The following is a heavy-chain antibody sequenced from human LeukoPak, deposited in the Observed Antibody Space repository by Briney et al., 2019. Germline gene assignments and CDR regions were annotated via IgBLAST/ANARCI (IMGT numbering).Heavy chain of an antibody. J-gene: IGHJ4*02. CDR3: AKSWGSGYYYVVPFDY. V-gene: IGHV3-23*01. CDR1: GFTFSSYA. Sequence: PGGSLRLSCAASGFTFSSYAMSWVRQAPGKGLEWVSAISGSGGSTYYADSVKGRFTISRDNSKNTLYLQMNSLRAEDTAVYYCAKSWGSGYYYVVPFDYWGQGTLVTVSS. CDR2: ISGSGGST. D-gene: IGHD3-22*01.